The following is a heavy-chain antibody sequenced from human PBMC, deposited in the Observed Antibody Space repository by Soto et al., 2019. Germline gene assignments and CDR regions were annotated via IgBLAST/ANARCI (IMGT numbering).Heavy chain of an antibody. V-gene: IGHV3-30*18. CDR2: ISYDGSNK. Sequence: QVQLVESGGGVVQPGRSLRLSCAASGFTFSSYGMHWVRQAPGKGLEWVAVISYDGSNKYYADSVKGRFTISRDNSKNTLDLQMNSLRAEDTAVYYCAKEEQWLVDYYYYGMDVWGQGTTVTVSS. CDR3: AKEEQWLVDYYYYGMDV. CDR1: GFTFSSYG. D-gene: IGHD6-19*01. J-gene: IGHJ6*02.